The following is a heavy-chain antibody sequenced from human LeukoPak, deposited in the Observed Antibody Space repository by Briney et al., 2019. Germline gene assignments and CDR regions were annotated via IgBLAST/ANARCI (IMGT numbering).Heavy chain of an antibody. CDR1: GFTFSDHY. Sequence: GGSLRLSCAASGFTFSDHYVDWVRQAPGKGLEWVGRTRKRANSYTTEYAASVRGRFTISRDDSKNTLYLQMNSLKTEDTAVYYCASVVVPAAHSGWGQGTLVTVSS. J-gene: IGHJ4*02. D-gene: IGHD2-2*01. CDR3: ASVVVPAAHSG. CDR2: TRKRANSYTT. V-gene: IGHV3-72*01.